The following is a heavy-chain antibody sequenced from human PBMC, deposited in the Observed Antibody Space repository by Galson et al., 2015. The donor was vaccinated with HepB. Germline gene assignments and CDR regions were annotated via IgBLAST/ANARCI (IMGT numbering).Heavy chain of an antibody. CDR2: FDPEDGET. CDR1: AYTLTEFS. J-gene: IGHJ4*02. D-gene: IGHD1-7*01. CDR3: ATQYNWNYGVRMGL. Sequence: SVKVSCKVSAYTLTEFSMNWVRQAPGKGLEWMGGFDPEDGETIYAQKFKGRVTMTEDKTTDTAYMELSSLRSEDTAVYYCATQYNWNYGVRMGLWGQGTLVTVSS. V-gene: IGHV1-24*01.